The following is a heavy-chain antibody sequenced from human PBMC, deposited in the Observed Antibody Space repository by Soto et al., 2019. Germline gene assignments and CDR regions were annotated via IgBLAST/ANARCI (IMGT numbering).Heavy chain of an antibody. CDR1: GGSISSYY. Sequence: KPSETLSLTCTVSGGSISSYYWSWIRQPPGKGLEWIGYIYYSGSTNYNPSLKSRVTISVDTSKNQFSLKLSSVTAADTAVYYCASLVAARPGDWFDPWGQGTLVTVSS. CDR2: IYYSGST. J-gene: IGHJ5*02. CDR3: ASLVAARPGDWFDP. D-gene: IGHD6-6*01. V-gene: IGHV4-59*01.